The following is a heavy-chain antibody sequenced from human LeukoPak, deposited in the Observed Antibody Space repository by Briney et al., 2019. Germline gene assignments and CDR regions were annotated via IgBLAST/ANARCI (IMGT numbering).Heavy chain of an antibody. J-gene: IGHJ3*02. V-gene: IGHV3-30*18. CDR3: AKVTWDPSYDAFDI. Sequence: GGSLRLSCAASGFTFSSYGMHWVRQAPGKGLEWVAVISYDGSNKYYADSVKGRFTISRDNSKNTLYLQMNSLRAEDTAVYYCAKVTWDPSYDAFDIWGQGTMVTVSS. D-gene: IGHD1-26*01. CDR1: GFTFSSYG. CDR2: ISYDGSNK.